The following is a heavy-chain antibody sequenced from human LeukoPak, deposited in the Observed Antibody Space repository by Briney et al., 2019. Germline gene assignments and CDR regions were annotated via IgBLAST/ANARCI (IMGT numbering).Heavy chain of an antibody. D-gene: IGHD6-19*01. V-gene: IGHV4-30-2*01. CDR3: ASSKYSSGWYFDY. Sequence: SETLSLTCAVSGGSISSGGYSWSWIRQPPGKGLEWIGYIYHSGSTYYNPSLKSQVTISVDRSKNQFSLKLSSVTAADTAVYYCASSKYSSGWYFDYWGQGTLVTVSS. CDR2: IYHSGST. CDR1: GGSISSGGYS. J-gene: IGHJ4*02.